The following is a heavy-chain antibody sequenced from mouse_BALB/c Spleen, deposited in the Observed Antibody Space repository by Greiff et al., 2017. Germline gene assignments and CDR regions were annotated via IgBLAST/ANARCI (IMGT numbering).Heavy chain of an antibody. D-gene: IGHD2-1*01. CDR3: ASQGNYGPFAY. CDR1: GFNIKDTY. V-gene: IGHV14-3*02. Sequence: VHVKQSGAELVKPGASVKLSCTASGFNIKDTYMHWVKQRPEQGLEWIGRIDPANGNTKYDPKFQGKATITADTSSNTAYLQLSSLTSEDTAVYYCASQGNYGPFAYWGQGTLVTVSA. J-gene: IGHJ3*01. CDR2: IDPANGNT.